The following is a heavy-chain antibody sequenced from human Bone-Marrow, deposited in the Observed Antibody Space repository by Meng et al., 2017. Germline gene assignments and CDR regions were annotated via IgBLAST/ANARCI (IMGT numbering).Heavy chain of an antibody. CDR2: ISGSGGST. CDR3: ARDSTIVGATPGLFDY. Sequence: GESLKISCAASGFTFSSYAMSWVRQAPGKGLEWVSAISGSGGSTYYADSVKGRFTISRDNAKNSLYLQMNSLRAEDTAVYYCARDSTIVGATPGLFDYWGQGTLVTVSS. D-gene: IGHD1-26*01. V-gene: IGHV3-23*01. CDR1: GFTFSSYA. J-gene: IGHJ4*02.